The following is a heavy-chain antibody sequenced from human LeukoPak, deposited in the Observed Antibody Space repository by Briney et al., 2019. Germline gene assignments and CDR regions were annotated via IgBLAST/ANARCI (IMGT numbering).Heavy chain of an antibody. V-gene: IGHV3-48*04. CDR1: GFTFSSYS. Sequence: GGSLRLSCAASGFTFSSYSMSWIRQAPGKGLEWVSYISSSGSTIYYADSVKGRFTISRDNAKNSLYLQMNSLRAEDTAVYYCARVAGYYDSSGYYVRYGGQGTLVTVSS. J-gene: IGHJ4*02. CDR2: ISSSGSTI. CDR3: ARVAGYYDSSGYYVRY. D-gene: IGHD3-22*01.